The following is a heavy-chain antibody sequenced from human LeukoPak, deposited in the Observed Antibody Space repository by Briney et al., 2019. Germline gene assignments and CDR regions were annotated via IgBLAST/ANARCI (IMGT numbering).Heavy chain of an antibody. CDR1: GGSISSYY. CDR3: AALMTMDAFDI. V-gene: IGHV4-59*01. CDR2: IYYSGST. J-gene: IGHJ3*02. D-gene: IGHD4/OR15-4a*01. Sequence: SETLSLTCTVSGGSISSYYWSWIRQPPGKGLEWIGYIYYSGSTNYNPSLKSRVTISVDMSKNQFSLKLSSVTAADTAVYYCAALMTMDAFDIWGQGTMVTVSS.